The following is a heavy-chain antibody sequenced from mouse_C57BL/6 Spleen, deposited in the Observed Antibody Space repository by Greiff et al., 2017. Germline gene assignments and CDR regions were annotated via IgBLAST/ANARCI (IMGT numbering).Heavy chain of an antibody. CDR1: GYTFTSYW. V-gene: IGHV1-64*01. Sequence: QVQLQQSGAELVKPGASVKLSCKASGYTFTSYWMHWVKQRPGQGLEWIGMIHPNSGSTNYNEKFKSKATLTVDKSSSTAYMQLSSLTSEDSAVYYCARRTGTEDYFDYWGQGTTLTVSS. CDR3: ARRTGTEDYFDY. J-gene: IGHJ2*01. D-gene: IGHD4-1*01. CDR2: IHPNSGST.